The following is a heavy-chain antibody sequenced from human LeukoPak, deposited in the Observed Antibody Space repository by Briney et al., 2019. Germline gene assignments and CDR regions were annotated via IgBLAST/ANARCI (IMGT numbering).Heavy chain of an antibody. CDR1: GFSFSSYA. J-gene: IGHJ3*02. V-gene: IGHV3-23*01. Sequence: GGSLRLSCAASGFSFSSYAMSWVRQAPGKGLEWVSDISGSGATTYSADSVKGRFTISRDNSENTLYLQMNSLRAEDTAVYYCAKAQWPVGGSAFDIWGQGTMVTVSS. CDR3: AKAQWPVGGSAFDI. D-gene: IGHD6-19*01. CDR2: ISGSGATT.